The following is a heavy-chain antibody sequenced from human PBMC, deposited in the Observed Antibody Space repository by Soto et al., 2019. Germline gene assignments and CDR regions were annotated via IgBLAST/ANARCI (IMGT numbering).Heavy chain of an antibody. Sequence: GASVKVSCKASGYTFTSYGISWVRQAPGQGLEWMGWISAYNGNTNYAQKLQGRVTMTTDTSTSTAYMELRSLRSDDTAVYYCARDTGLQWLAGNDAFDIWGQGTMVTVSS. CDR2: ISAYNGNT. CDR1: GYTFTSYG. J-gene: IGHJ3*02. D-gene: IGHD6-19*01. CDR3: ARDTGLQWLAGNDAFDI. V-gene: IGHV1-18*01.